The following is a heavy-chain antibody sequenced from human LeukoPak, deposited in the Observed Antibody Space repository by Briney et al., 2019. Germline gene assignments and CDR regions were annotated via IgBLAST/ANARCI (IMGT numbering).Heavy chain of an antibody. Sequence: SETLSLTCTVSGGSISSGGYYWSWIRQHPGKGLEWIGYIYYSGSTYYNPSLKSRVTISVDTSKNQFSLKLSSVTAADTAVYYCARAPRLYYDILTGYYMFDYWGQGTLVTVSS. CDR1: GGSISSGGYY. CDR3: ARAPRLYYDILTGYYMFDY. V-gene: IGHV4-31*03. J-gene: IGHJ4*02. CDR2: IYYSGST. D-gene: IGHD3-9*01.